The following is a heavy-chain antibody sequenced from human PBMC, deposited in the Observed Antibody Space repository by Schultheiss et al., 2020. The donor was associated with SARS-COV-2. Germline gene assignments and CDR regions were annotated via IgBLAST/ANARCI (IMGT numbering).Heavy chain of an antibody. Sequence: GESLKISCTASGFTFGDYAMSWFRQAPGKGLEWVGFIRSKAYGGTTEYAASVKGRFTISRDDSKSIAYLQMNSLKTEDTAVYYCTRAKIVGAYYSDYWGQGTLVTVSS. CDR1: GFTFGDYA. D-gene: IGHD1-26*01. J-gene: IGHJ4*02. CDR2: IRSKAYGGTT. V-gene: IGHV3-49*03. CDR3: TRAKIVGAYYSDY.